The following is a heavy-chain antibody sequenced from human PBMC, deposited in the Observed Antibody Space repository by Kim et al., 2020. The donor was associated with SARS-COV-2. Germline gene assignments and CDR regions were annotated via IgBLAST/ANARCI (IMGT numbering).Heavy chain of an antibody. J-gene: IGHJ6*02. V-gene: IGHV3-73*01. Sequence: GGSLRLSCAASGFIFSDSGIHWVRQASGKGLEWVGRIRSKSNSYGTAYAASVKGRFTISRDDSKNTAFLHMESLKTEDTAVYFCTREIVPAATNYYYYYGLDVWGRGTTVTVSS. CDR1: GFIFSDSG. CDR3: TREIVPAATNYYYYYGLDV. D-gene: IGHD2-2*01. CDR2: IRSKSNSYGT.